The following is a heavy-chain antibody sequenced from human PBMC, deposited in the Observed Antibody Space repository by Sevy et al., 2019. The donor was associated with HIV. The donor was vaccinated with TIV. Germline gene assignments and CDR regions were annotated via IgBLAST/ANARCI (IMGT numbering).Heavy chain of an antibody. V-gene: IGHV1-46*01. Sequence: KAGASVKVSCKASGYTFTSYYLHWVRQAPGQGLEWMGIINPSGGRTTYAQKFQGRLTMTRDTSTSTVYMDLSSLRSEDTAVYYCVRGNPAPEGIAVAGYFDCWGQGTLVTVSS. CDR1: GYTFTSYY. J-gene: IGHJ4*02. D-gene: IGHD6-19*01. CDR3: VRGNPAPEGIAVAGYFDC. CDR2: INPSGGRT.